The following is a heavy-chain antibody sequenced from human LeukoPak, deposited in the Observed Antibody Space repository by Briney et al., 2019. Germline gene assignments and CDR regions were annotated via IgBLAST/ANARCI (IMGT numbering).Heavy chain of an antibody. CDR1: GFTFSSYA. Sequence: PGRSLRLSCAASGFTFSSYAMHWVRQAPGKGLEWVAVISYDGNNKYYADSVKGRFTISRDNSKNTLYLQMNSLRAEDTAVYYCARDFGVVIMVHWGQGTLVTVSS. CDR2: ISYDGNNK. J-gene: IGHJ4*02. D-gene: IGHD3-3*01. V-gene: IGHV3-30-3*01. CDR3: ARDFGVVIMVH.